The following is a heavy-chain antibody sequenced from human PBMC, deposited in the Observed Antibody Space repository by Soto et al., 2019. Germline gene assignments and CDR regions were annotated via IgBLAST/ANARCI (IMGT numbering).Heavy chain of an antibody. CDR3: ARAQCFGGVRSCYYFDF. Sequence: QVQLVESGGGVVQPGRSLRLSCAASGFTFTTYAIHWVRQAPGKGLEWVAIISNDGRDKYYADSVKGRFTISRDNSKNTLYLQMISLRSDDTAVYYCARAQCFGGVRSCYYFDFWGKGTLVTVYS. J-gene: IGHJ4*02. V-gene: IGHV3-30*04. D-gene: IGHD3-3*01. CDR2: ISNDGRDK. CDR1: GFTFTTYA.